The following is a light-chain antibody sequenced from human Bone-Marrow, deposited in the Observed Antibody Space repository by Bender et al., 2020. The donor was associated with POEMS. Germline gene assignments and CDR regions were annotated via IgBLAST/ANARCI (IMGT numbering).Light chain of an antibody. CDR1: SSDIGSYNY. Sequence: QSALTQPAAVSGSPGQSITISCTGTSSDIGSYNYVSWYQQHPGKAPKLLIHGVTDRPSGVSHRFSGSKSGNTASLTISGLQPEDEADYYCSSYAGINTVIFGGGTKLTVL. CDR3: SSYAGINTVI. CDR2: GVT. V-gene: IGLV2-14*03. J-gene: IGLJ2*01.